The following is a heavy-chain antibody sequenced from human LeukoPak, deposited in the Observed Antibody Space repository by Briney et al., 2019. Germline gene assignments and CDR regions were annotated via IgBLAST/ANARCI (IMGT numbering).Heavy chain of an antibody. CDR1: GYTFTSYD. CDR2: ISAYNGNT. D-gene: IGHD2-2*01. J-gene: IGHJ3*02. CDR3: ARGAGSTSRNPFDI. V-gene: IGHV1-18*01. Sequence: ASVKVSCKASGYTFTSYDISWVRQAPGEGLEWRGWISAYNGNTKYAQKLQGRVTMTTDTSTSTAYMELRSLRSDDTAVYYCARGAGSTSRNPFDIWGQGTMVTVSS.